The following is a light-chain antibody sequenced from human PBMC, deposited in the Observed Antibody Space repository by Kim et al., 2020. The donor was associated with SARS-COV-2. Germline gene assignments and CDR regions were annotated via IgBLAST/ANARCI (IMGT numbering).Light chain of an antibody. CDR2: QDN. Sequence: SVSPGQTARITCSGDKLGDKYACWYQQKPGQSPVLVIYQDNKRPSGIPERVSGSNSGNTATLTISGTQAMDEADYYCQAWDSSAVVFGGGTQLTVL. CDR3: QAWDSSAVV. V-gene: IGLV3-1*01. CDR1: KLGDKY. J-gene: IGLJ2*01.